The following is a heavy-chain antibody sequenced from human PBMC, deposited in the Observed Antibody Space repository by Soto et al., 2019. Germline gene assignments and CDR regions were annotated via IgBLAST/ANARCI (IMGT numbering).Heavy chain of an antibody. CDR3: ARGRPRYSYDKNYYYYYGLDV. D-gene: IGHD5-18*01. CDR1: GYTFTSYA. CDR2: INAGNGNT. V-gene: IGHV1-3*01. J-gene: IGHJ6*02. Sequence: ASVKVSCKASGYTFTSYAMHWVRQAPGQRLEWMGWINAGNGNTKYSQKFQGRVTITRDTSASTAYMELSSVTAADTAVYYCARGRPRYSYDKNYYYYYGLDVWGQGTTVTVSS.